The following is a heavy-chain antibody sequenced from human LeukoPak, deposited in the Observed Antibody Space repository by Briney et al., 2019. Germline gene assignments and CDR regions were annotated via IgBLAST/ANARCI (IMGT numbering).Heavy chain of an antibody. CDR2: INPKSGGT. CDR3: ARSPDILTGENFDY. J-gene: IGHJ4*02. CDR1: GYTFSGYY. V-gene: IGHV1-2*02. D-gene: IGHD3-9*01. Sequence: GASVKVSCKASGYTFSGYYMHWVRQAPGQGLEWMGWINPKSGGTDEAQKFHGRVTMTRDTSIRTAYMEVSRLRSDDTAVYYCARSPDILTGENFDYWGQGTLVTVSS.